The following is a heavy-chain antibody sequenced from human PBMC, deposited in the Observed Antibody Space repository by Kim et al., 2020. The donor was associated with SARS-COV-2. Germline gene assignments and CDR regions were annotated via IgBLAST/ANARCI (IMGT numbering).Heavy chain of an antibody. J-gene: IGHJ4*02. Sequence: SETLSLTCAVSGGSISSGGYSWSWIRQPPGKGLEWIGYIYHSGSTYYNPSLKSRVTISVDRSKNQFSLKLSSVTAADPAVYYCARAPQRLWFGESYYFDYWGQGTLVTVSS. D-gene: IGHD3-10*01. CDR1: GGSISSGGYS. CDR2: IYHSGST. CDR3: ARAPQRLWFGESYYFDY. V-gene: IGHV4-30-2*01.